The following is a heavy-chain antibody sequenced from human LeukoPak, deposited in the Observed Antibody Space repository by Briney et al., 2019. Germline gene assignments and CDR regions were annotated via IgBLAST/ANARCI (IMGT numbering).Heavy chain of an antibody. CDR2: IYYSGST. D-gene: IGHD5-18*01. Sequence: SETLSLTCTVSGGSFSGGSYYWSWIRQPPGKGLEWIGYIYYSGSTNYNPSLKSRVTISVDTSKNQFSLKLSSVTAADTAVYYCASGYSYGFDYWGQGTLVTVSS. V-gene: IGHV4-61*01. CDR1: GGSFSGGSYY. J-gene: IGHJ4*02. CDR3: ASGYSYGFDY.